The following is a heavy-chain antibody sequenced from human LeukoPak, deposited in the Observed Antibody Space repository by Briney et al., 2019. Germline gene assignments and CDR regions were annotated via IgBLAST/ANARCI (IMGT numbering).Heavy chain of an antibody. Sequence: PSETLSLTCAVYGGSFSGYYWSWIRQPPGKGLEWIGEINHSGSTNYNPSLKSRVTISVDTSKNQFSLKLSSVTAADTAVYYCARGRDYDFWSGYYRSYYYYGMDVWGQGTTVTVSS. V-gene: IGHV4-34*01. CDR3: ARGRDYDFWSGYYRSYYYYGMDV. CDR1: GGSFSGYY. J-gene: IGHJ6*02. D-gene: IGHD3-3*01. CDR2: INHSGST.